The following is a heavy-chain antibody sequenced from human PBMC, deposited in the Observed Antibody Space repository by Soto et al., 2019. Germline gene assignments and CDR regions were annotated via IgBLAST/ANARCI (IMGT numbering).Heavy chain of an antibody. D-gene: IGHD6-19*01. CDR2: IYYTGIT. Sequence: SETLSLTCTVSGGSISSSSYYWGWIRQPPGKGLEWIGSIYYTGITHYNPSLKSRATISIDTSKNQFSLNLNSATATDTAVYYCARPARQDTVAGNYWGQGTLVTVSS. CDR3: ARPARQDTVAGNY. V-gene: IGHV4-39*01. CDR1: GGSISSSSYY. J-gene: IGHJ4*02.